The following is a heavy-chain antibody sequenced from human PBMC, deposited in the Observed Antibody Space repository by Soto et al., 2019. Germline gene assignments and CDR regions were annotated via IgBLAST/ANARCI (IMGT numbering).Heavy chain of an antibody. CDR2: ISYDGSNK. CDR3: APDPLYAAFDI. D-gene: IGHD3-16*01. Sequence: PGGSLRLSCAASGFTFSSYVMHWVRQAPGKGLEWVAVISYDGSNKYYADSVKGRFTISRDNSKNTLYLQMNSLRAEDTAVYYCAPDPLYAAFDIWGQGTMVTVSS. CDR1: GFTFSSYV. V-gene: IGHV3-30*03. J-gene: IGHJ3*02.